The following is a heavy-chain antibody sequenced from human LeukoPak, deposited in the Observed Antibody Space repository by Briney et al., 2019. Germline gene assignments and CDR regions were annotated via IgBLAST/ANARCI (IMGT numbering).Heavy chain of an antibody. CDR2: INPSGGST. CDR3: ASYDILTGHDY. J-gene: IGHJ4*02. D-gene: IGHD3-9*01. CDR1: GYTFTSYY. V-gene: IGHV1-46*01. Sequence: GASVKVSCKASGYTFTSYYMHWVRQAPGQGLEWMGIINPSGGSTSYAQKFQGRVTMTRDMSTSTVYMELSSLRSEDTAVYYCASYDILTGHDYWGQGTLVTVSS.